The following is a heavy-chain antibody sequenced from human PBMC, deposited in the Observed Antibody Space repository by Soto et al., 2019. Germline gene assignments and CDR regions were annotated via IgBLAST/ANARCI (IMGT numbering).Heavy chain of an antibody. V-gene: IGHV1-69*12. J-gene: IGHJ6*02. CDR3: TRCGIRYHSIGFYLGIDGMDV. CDR2: TIPMFGTT. Sequence: QVQLVQSGAEVKKPESAVRVSCKASGGTFNNYAITWVRQAPGQGLEWMGGTIPMFGTTDYAEKFQGRVTIPADESPNTAYMELSSLRSADTSVYYCTRCGIRYHSIGFYLGIDGMDVWGQGTTVILSS. D-gene: IGHD3-22*01. CDR1: GGTFNNYA.